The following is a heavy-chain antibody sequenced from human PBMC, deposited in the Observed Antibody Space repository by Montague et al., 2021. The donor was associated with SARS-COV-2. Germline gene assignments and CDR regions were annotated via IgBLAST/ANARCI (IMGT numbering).Heavy chain of an antibody. Sequence: SETLSLTCTVSGGSISSSSSYWGWIRQPPGMGLEWIGSIYFSGGTYYNPSLKSRVTISVDTSKNQFSLRLTSVTAADTAVYYCARDVRIPMLRVVQGDGMDVWGQGTTVTVSS. V-gene: IGHV4-39*07. CDR2: IYFSGGT. CDR1: GGSISSSSSY. J-gene: IGHJ6*02. CDR3: ARDVRIPMLRVVQGDGMDV. D-gene: IGHD3-22*01.